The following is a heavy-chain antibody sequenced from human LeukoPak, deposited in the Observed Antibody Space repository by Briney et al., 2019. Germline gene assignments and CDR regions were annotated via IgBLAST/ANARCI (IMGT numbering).Heavy chain of an antibody. Sequence: AESLKISCKGSGYSFSSYWIAWVRQMPGKGPEWMGIVFPCASDTRYSPSFQGQVTISADKSISTAYLQWSSLKASDTAMYYCAIMTSYGGTSYFDYWGQGTLVTVSS. D-gene: IGHD4-23*01. CDR2: VFPCASDT. CDR1: GYSFSSYW. J-gene: IGHJ4*02. V-gene: IGHV5-51*01. CDR3: AIMTSYGGTSYFDY.